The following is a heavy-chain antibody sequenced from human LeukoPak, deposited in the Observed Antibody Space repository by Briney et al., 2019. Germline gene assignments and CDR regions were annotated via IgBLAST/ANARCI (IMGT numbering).Heavy chain of an antibody. J-gene: IGHJ4*02. CDR2: ITSNGDST. D-gene: IGHD1-26*01. V-gene: IGHV3-64*05. Sequence: GGSLRLSCSASGFTFNNYAMHWVRQAPGKGLEYVSAITSNGDSTYYADSVKGRFSISRDNSKNTLYFQMSSLRTDDTAVYYCARVGGGSYYFYFDYWGQGTLVTVSS. CDR1: GFTFNNYA. CDR3: ARVGGGSYYFYFDY.